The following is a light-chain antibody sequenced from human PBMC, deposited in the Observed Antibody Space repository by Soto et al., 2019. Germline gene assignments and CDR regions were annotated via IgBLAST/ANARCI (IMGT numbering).Light chain of an antibody. CDR2: DAS. J-gene: IGKJ4*01. CDR3: QKLISYPPVLP. Sequence: DIQLTQSPSFLSASVGDRVTITCRASQGISNYLAWYQQEPGKAPKLLIFDASTLLSGVPSRFSGSGSGTEFTLTISSLQPEDFAIYSCQKLISYPPVLPFGGGTKVEIK. V-gene: IGKV1-9*01. CDR1: QGISNY.